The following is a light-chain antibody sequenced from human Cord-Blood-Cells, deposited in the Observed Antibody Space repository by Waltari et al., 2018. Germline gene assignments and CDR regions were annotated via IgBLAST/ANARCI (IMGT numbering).Light chain of an antibody. CDR3: AAWDDSLSGPV. V-gene: IGLV1-47*01. J-gene: IGLJ3*02. CDR1: SSNIGSNY. CDR2: RNK. Sequence: QSVLTQPPSPSGTPGQRVTISCSGSSSNIGSNYVYWYQQLPGTAPKLLIYRNKRRPSGVPDRFSGSKSGTSASLAISGLRSEDEADYYCAAWDDSLSGPVFGGGTKLTVL.